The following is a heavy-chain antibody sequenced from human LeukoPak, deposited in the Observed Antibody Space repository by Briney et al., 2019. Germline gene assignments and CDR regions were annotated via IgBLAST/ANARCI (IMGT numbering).Heavy chain of an antibody. J-gene: IGHJ4*02. CDR3: ARDGRYFDWLIPAFDY. D-gene: IGHD3-9*01. CDR2: IKQDGSEK. Sequence: GGSLRLSCAASGFTFSSYWMSWVRQAPGKGLEWVANIKQDGSEKYYVDSVKGRFIISRDNAKSSLYLQMNSLRAEDTAVYYCARDGRYFDWLIPAFDYWGQGTLVTVSS. CDR1: GFTFSSYW. V-gene: IGHV3-7*03.